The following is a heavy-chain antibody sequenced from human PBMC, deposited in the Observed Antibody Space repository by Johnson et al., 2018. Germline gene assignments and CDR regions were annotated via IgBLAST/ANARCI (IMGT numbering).Heavy chain of an antibody. J-gene: IGHJ6*02. CDR3: AKDRQVCVMNPCYYYGMDV. Sequence: VQLVESGGGVVQPGRSLRLSCAASGFTFSSYGMHWVRQSPGKGLEWLAVISYDGSNKFYADSVKGRFTISRDNSKNTLYLEMNSLGAEDTAVYYCAKDRQVCVMNPCYYYGMDVWGQGTTVTVSS. D-gene: IGHD1-14*01. V-gene: IGHV3-30*18. CDR2: ISYDGSNK. CDR1: GFTFSSYG.